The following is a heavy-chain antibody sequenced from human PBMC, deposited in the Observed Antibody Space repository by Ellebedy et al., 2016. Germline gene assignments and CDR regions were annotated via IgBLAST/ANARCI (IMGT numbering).Heavy chain of an antibody. CDR3: ARGKHIVVVNQDAFDS. V-gene: IGHV1-69*04. Sequence: SVKVSXXASGGTFSSYAISWVRQAPGQGLEWMGRIIPILGIANYAQKFQGRVTITADKSTSTAYMELSSLRSEDTAVYYCARGKHIVVVNQDAFDSWGQGTMVTVSS. D-gene: IGHD2-21*01. J-gene: IGHJ3*02. CDR1: GGTFSSYA. CDR2: IIPILGIA.